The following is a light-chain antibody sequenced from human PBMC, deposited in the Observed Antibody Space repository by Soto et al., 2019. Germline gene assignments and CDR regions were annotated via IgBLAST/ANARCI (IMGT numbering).Light chain of an antibody. J-gene: IGKJ4*01. CDR2: AAS. CDR3: QQYYSYPLT. V-gene: IGKV1-8*01. Sequence: AIRMTQSPSSFSASTGDRVTITCRASQGISSYLAWYQQKPGKAPKLLIYAASTLQSGVPSRFSGSGSGTAFTLTISCLQSEDVATYYCQQYYSYPLTFGGGTKVEIK. CDR1: QGISSY.